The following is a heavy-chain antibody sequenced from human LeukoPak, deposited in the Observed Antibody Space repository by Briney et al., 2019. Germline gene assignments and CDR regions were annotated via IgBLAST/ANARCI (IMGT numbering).Heavy chain of an antibody. CDR2: IYYSGST. J-gene: IGHJ5*02. Sequence: KPSETLSLTCTVSGGSISSSSYYWGWIRQPPGKGLEWIGSIYYSGSTYYNPSLKSRVTISVDTSKNQFSLKLSSVTAADTAVYYCARCPYISSWSWFDPWGQGTLVTVSS. CDR1: GGSISSSSYY. V-gene: IGHV4-39*01. D-gene: IGHD6-13*01. CDR3: ARCPYISSWSWFDP.